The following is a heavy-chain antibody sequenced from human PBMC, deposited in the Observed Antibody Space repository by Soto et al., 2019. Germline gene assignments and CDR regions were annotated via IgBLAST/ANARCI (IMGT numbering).Heavy chain of an antibody. CDR1: RFAFDDYV. CDR2: ITWNGGTI. J-gene: IGHJ5*02. CDR3: AKGGSAALIAPSGRDNWFDP. Sequence: EVQLVESGGGLVQPGRSLRLSCAASRFAFDDYVMHWVRQPPGRGLEWVSGITWNGGTIRYVDSVKGRFTISRDNAENSLYLQMNSLRPEDTAVYYCAKGGSAALIAPSGRDNWFDPWGQGTQVTVSS. V-gene: IGHV3-9*01. D-gene: IGHD6-13*01.